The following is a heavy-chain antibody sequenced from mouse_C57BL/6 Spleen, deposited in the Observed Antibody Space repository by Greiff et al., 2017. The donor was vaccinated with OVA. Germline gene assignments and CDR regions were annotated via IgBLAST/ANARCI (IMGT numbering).Heavy chain of an antibody. J-gene: IGHJ2*01. V-gene: IGHV1-82*01. D-gene: IGHD2-3*01. CDR3: ARSDGFYGGYYFDY. CDR1: GYAFSSSW. Sequence: QVQLQQSGPELVKPGASVKISCKASGYAFSSSWMNWVKQRPGKGLEWIGRIYPGDGDTNYNGKFKGKATLTADKSSSTAYMQLSSLTSEDSAVYFCARSDGFYGGYYFDYWGQGTTLTVSS. CDR2: IYPGDGDT.